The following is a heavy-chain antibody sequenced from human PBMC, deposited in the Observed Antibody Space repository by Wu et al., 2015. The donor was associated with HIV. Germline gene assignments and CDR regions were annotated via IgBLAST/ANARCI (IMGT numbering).Heavy chain of an antibody. CDR3: TRSTFAGGCDTRYSFDK. Sequence: QVQLVQSGAEVKKPGSSVRVSCKASGGTFSSYAINWVRQAPGQGLEWMGRIVPLFDAPNYSQKFHDRLTITADRSTTTAYMELSNLKSEDTAVYFCTRSTFAGGCDTRYSFDKWGQGTLVSVSS. D-gene: IGHD1-14*01. J-gene: IGHJ4*02. CDR2: IVPLFDAP. V-gene: IGHV1-69*13. CDR1: GGTFSSYA.